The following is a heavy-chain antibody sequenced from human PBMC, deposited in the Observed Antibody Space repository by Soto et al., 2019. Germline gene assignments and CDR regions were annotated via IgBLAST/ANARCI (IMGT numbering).Heavy chain of an antibody. D-gene: IGHD5-12*01. J-gene: IGHJ6*02. CDR2: ISYDGSNK. CDR3: AKDFLRIYSGYDSIPNHLSYYYGMDV. CDR1: GFTFSSYG. V-gene: IGHV3-30*18. Sequence: PGGSLRLSCAASGFTFSSYGMHWVRQAPGKGLEWVAVISYDGSNKYYADSVKGRFTISRDNSKNTLYLQMNSLRAEDTAVYYCAKDFLRIYSGYDSIPNHLSYYYGMDVWGQGTTVTVSS.